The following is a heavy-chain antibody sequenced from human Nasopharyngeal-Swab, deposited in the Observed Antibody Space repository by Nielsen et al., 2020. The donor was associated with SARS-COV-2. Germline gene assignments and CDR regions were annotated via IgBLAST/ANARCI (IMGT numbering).Heavy chain of an antibody. CDR3: ARTSYYGSGSLDY. V-gene: IGHV3-11*03. CDR1: GFTFSDYY. CDR2: ISGSSSHT. J-gene: IGHJ4*02. Sequence: GESLKISCAASGFTFSDYYMSWIRHIPGKGLEWVSYISGSSSHTSYADSVKGRFTISRDNAKNSLYLDMTSLRADDTAVYYCARTSYYGSGSLDYWVQGTQVTVSS. D-gene: IGHD3-10*01.